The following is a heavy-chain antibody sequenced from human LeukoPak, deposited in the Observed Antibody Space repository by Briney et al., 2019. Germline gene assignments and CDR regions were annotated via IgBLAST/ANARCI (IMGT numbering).Heavy chain of an antibody. D-gene: IGHD3-16*01. V-gene: IGHV1-2*02. CDR3: ARGLETYDWFDP. J-gene: IGHJ5*02. CDR2: INPNSGGT. CDR1: GYTFTGYY. Sequence: ASVKVSCKASGYTFTGYYMHWVRQAPRQGLEWMGWINPNSGGTNYAQKFQGRVTMTRDTSISTAYMELSRLRSDDSAVYCCARGLETYDWFDPWGQGTLVTVSS.